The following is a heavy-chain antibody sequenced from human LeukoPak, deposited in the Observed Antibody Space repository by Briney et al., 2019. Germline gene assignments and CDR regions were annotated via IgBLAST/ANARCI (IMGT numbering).Heavy chain of an antibody. CDR2: IYSGGST. D-gene: IGHD3-9*01. J-gene: IGHJ4*02. CDR1: GFTVSSNY. Sequence: PGGSLRLSCAASGFTVSSNYMSWVRQAPGKGLEWVSVIYSGGSTYYADSVKGRFTISRDNSKNTLYLQMNSLRAEDTAVYYCASTEDGVRYFDWLSPPFDYWGQGTLVTVSS. V-gene: IGHV3-66*01. CDR3: ASTEDGVRYFDWLSPPFDY.